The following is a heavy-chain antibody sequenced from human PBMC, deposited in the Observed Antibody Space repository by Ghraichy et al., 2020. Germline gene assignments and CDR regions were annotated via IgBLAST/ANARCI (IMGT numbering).Heavy chain of an antibody. V-gene: IGHV3-33*01. CDR3: ARDPIGPGIFDY. CDR1: EFTFSNYG. CDR2: IWDDGSNK. Sequence: GESLNISCAASEFTFSNYGMHWVRQAPGKGLEWVAVIWDDGSNKYYADSVKGRFTVSRDNSKNTMYLQMNSLRAEDTAIYYCARDPIGPGIFDYWGQGTLVTVSS. D-gene: IGHD2/OR15-2a*01. J-gene: IGHJ4*02.